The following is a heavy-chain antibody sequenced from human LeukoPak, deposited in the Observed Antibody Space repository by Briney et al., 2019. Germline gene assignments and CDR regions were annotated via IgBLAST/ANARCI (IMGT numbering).Heavy chain of an antibody. Sequence: ASVKVSCKASVYIFTDYYMHWVRQAPGQGLEWMGWVIPSSGGTTYAEKFQDRVAMTRDTSISTAYMELTRLTSDDTAVYYCAPFNHDQNMFDQWGQGTLVTVSS. D-gene: IGHD2/OR15-2a*01. J-gene: IGHJ4*02. CDR2: VIPSSGGT. CDR3: APFNHDQNMFDQ. V-gene: IGHV1-2*02. CDR1: VYIFTDYY.